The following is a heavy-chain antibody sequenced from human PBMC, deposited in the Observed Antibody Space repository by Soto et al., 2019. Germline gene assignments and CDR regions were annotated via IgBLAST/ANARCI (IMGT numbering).Heavy chain of an antibody. J-gene: IGHJ4*02. CDR2: ISYDGSNK. D-gene: IGHD2-2*01. CDR1: GFTFSSYG. V-gene: IGHV3-30*18. Sequence: SGGSLRLSCAASGFTFSSYGMHWVRQAPGKGLKWVAVISYDGSNKYYADSVKGRFTISRDNSKNTLYLQMNSLRAEDTAVYYCAKGMAAPVTEMDYWGQGTLVTVSS. CDR3: AKGMAAPVTEMDY.